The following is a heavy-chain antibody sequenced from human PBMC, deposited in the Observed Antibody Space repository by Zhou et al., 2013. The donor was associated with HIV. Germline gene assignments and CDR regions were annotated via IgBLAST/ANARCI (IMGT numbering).Heavy chain of an antibody. CDR2: IYTGGTT. V-gene: IGHV4-4*09. Sequence: QVQLQESGPGLVKPSETLSLTCTVSSGSISSYFWTWIRQPPGKGLEWIGYIYTGGTTYYNPSLKSRVTISLDTSKNQFSLKLTSVTAADTAVYYCARRAEGWDGIDYWGRGTLVTVSS. J-gene: IGHJ4*02. D-gene: IGHD6-19*01. CDR3: ARRAEGWDGIDY. CDR1: SGSISSYF.